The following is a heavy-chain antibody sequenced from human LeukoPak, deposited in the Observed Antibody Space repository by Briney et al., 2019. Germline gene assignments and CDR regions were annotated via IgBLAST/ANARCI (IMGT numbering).Heavy chain of an antibody. J-gene: IGHJ4*02. Sequence: SDTLSLTCTFSGGSITSRRNFWGWIRQPPGRGPEWVGSIQYSGSTYYNASLKSRDTISVDTSNNQFSLKRSSVTAADTAVYYCARLSLKLLEWSPMKGKEAPYFDYWGQGTLVTVSS. V-gene: IGHV4-39*07. CDR2: IQYSGST. CDR3: ARLSLKLLEWSPMKGKEAPYFDY. D-gene: IGHD3-3*01. CDR1: GGSITSRRNF.